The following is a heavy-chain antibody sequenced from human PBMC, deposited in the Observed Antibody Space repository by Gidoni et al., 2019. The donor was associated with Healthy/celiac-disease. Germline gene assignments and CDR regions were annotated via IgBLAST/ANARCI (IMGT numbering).Heavy chain of an antibody. V-gene: IGHV3-21*01. CDR3: ARDLRFARFLESSYYFDY. J-gene: IGHJ4*02. Sequence: EVQLVESGGGLVKPGGSLRPPCAASGFTVCSYRLIWVRQAPGTWLEWVSSISGSSSYIYYADSVKGRFTISRDNAKNSLYLQMNSLRAEDTAVYYCARDLRFARFLESSYYFDYWGQGTLATVSS. CDR1: GFTVCSYR. D-gene: IGHD3-3*01. CDR2: ISGSSSYI.